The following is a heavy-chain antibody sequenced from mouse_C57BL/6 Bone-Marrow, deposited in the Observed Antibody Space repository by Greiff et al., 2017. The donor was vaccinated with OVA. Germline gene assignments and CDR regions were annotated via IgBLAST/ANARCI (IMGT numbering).Heavy chain of an antibody. D-gene: IGHD4-1*01. J-gene: IGHJ1*03. CDR1: GFNIKDYY. CDR3: HWDGWYFDV. V-gene: IGHV14-1*01. CDR2: LDPEDGDT. Sequence: VQLQQSGAELVRPGASVKLSCTASGFNIKDYYMHWVKQRPEQGLEWIGRLDPEDGDTEYAPQFQGKATMTADTSPNTAYLQLSSLTSEDTAVYYCHWDGWYFDVWGTGTTVTVSS.